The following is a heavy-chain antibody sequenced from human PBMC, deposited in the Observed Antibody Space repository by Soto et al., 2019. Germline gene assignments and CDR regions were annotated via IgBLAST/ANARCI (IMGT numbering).Heavy chain of an antibody. J-gene: IGHJ4*02. Sequence: SSETLSLTCNVSGGSVSSGSYFWSWIRQPPGKGLEWIGYIYNSGNTKYNPSLKSRVTISADTSKNQFSLKLSSVTAADTAVYYCAREGRVATFDYWGQGSLVTVS. CDR3: AREGRVATFDY. D-gene: IGHD5-12*01. CDR1: GGSVSSGSYF. V-gene: IGHV4-61*01. CDR2: IYNSGNT.